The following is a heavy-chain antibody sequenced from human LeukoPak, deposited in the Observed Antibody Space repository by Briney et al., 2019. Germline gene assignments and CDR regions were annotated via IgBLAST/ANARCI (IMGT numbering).Heavy chain of an antibody. CDR3: AVRGYSSRYFDY. Sequence: GGSLRLSCAASGFTFGSYAMSWVRQAPGKGLEWVSAISGNGVSTYYADSVKGRFTISRDNSKNTLYLQMDSLRAEDTAVYYCAVRGYSSRYFDYWGQGTLVTVSS. J-gene: IGHJ4*02. V-gene: IGHV3-23*01. CDR1: GFTFGSYA. CDR2: ISGNGVST. D-gene: IGHD5-18*01.